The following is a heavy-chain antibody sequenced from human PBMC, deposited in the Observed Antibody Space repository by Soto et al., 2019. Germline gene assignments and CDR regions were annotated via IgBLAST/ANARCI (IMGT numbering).Heavy chain of an antibody. CDR1: GFTFSSYG. Sequence: QVQLVESGGGVVQPGRSLRLSCAASGFTFSSYGMHWVRQAPGKGLEWVAVIWYDGSNKYYADSVKGRFTISRDNSKNTLYLQMNSLRAEDTAVYYCARDGCAYYDSSGYSYFDYWGQGTLVTVSS. D-gene: IGHD3-22*01. V-gene: IGHV3-33*01. CDR2: IWYDGSNK. CDR3: ARDGCAYYDSSGYSYFDY. J-gene: IGHJ4*02.